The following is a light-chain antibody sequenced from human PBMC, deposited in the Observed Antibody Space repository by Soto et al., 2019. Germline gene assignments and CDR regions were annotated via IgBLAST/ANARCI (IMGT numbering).Light chain of an antibody. CDR3: SSYAGSDMGV. Sequence: QSALTQPPSASGSPGQSVTISCTGTSSDVGAYNFVSWYQQHPGKAPKLIIYEVTQRPSGVPDRFSGSKSGNTASLTDSGLQADDEADYFCSSYAGSDMGVFGTGTKLTVL. CDR2: EVT. J-gene: IGLJ1*01. V-gene: IGLV2-8*01. CDR1: SSDVGAYNF.